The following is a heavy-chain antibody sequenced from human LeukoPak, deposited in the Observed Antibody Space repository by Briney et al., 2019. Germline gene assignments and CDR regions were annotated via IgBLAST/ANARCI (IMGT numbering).Heavy chain of an antibody. CDR3: AKDTQWLVLLGPSDY. CDR1: GFTFSSYA. V-gene: IGHV3-23*01. CDR2: ISGSGGST. D-gene: IGHD6-19*01. Sequence: RGGSLRLSCAASGFTFSSYAMSWVRQAPGKGLEWVSAISGSGGSTYYADSVKGRFTISRDNSKNTLYLQMNSLRAEDTAVYYCAKDTQWLVLLGPSDYWGQGTLVTVSS. J-gene: IGHJ4*02.